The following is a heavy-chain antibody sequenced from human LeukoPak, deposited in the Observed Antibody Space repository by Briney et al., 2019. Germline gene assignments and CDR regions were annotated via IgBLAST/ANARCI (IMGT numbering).Heavy chain of an antibody. V-gene: IGHV4-34*01. Sequence: PSETLSLTCAVYGGSFSGYYWSWIRQPPGKELEWIGEINHSGSTNYNPSLKSRVTISVDTSKNQFSLKLSSVTAADTAVYYCASCLPQPRFLEWLFPLEGKGSWGQGTLVTVSS. CDR2: INHSGST. D-gene: IGHD3-3*01. CDR1: GGSFSGYY. J-gene: IGHJ5*02. CDR3: ASCLPQPRFLEWLFPLEGKGS.